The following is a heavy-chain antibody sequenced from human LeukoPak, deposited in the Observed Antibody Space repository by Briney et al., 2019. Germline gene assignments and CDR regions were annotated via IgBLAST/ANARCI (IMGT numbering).Heavy chain of an antibody. V-gene: IGHV4-34*01. CDR1: GGSFSGYY. CDR2: INHSGST. Sequence: PSETLSLTCAVYGGSFSGYYWSWIRQPPGKGLEWIGEINHSGSTNYNPSLKSRVTISVDTSKNQFSLKLSSVTAADTAVYYCARGWDIVVVPAAMSLDYYYYGMDVWGKGTMVTVSS. D-gene: IGHD2-2*01. J-gene: IGHJ6*04. CDR3: ARGWDIVVVPAAMSLDYYYYGMDV.